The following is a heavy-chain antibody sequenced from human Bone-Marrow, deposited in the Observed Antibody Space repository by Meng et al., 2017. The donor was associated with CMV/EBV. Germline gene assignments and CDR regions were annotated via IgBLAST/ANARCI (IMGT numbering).Heavy chain of an antibody. CDR3: ARTEYNWFDP. J-gene: IGHJ5*02. V-gene: IGHV4-59*01. Sequence: SETLSLTCTVSGGSIGSDYWSWIRQSPGKGLEWIGYIFYSGSTNYNPSLKSRVTISVDTSRNQFSLKLNSVTAADTAIYYCARTEYNWFDPWGPGTRVTVYS. CDR2: IFYSGST. CDR1: GGSIGSDY.